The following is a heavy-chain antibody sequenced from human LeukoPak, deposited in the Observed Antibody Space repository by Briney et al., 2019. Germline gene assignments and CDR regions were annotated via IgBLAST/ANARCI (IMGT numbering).Heavy chain of an antibody. CDR3: ARVSRGNSVGGDY. CDR1: GGSISSSSYY. D-gene: IGHD4-23*01. CDR2: IYYSGST. V-gene: IGHV4-39*07. Sequence: SETLSLTCTVSGGSISSSSYYWGWIRQPPGKGLEWSGSIYYSGSTYYNPSLKSRVTISVDTSKNQFSLKLSSVTAADTAMYYCARVSRGNSVGGDYWGQGTLVTVSS. J-gene: IGHJ4*02.